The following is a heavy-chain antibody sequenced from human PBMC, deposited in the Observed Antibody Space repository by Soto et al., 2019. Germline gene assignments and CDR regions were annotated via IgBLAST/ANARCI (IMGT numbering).Heavy chain of an antibody. J-gene: IGHJ4*02. V-gene: IGHV3-7*01. Sequence: EVQLVESGGGLVQPGGSLRLSCEASGFTFSSYWMSWVRQAPGKGLEWVANIKQDGSEKYHVDSVKGRFTISRDNAKNSLFLQMSTLRAEYTAVYYCVRAGNYAHCPYYFDCWGRGTLVTVSS. CDR1: GFTFSSYW. D-gene: IGHD3-9*01. CDR2: IKQDGSEK. CDR3: VRAGNYAHCPYYFDC.